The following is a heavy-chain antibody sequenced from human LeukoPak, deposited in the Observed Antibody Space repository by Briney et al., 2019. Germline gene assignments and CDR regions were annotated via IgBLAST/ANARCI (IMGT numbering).Heavy chain of an antibody. J-gene: IGHJ5*02. CDR1: GFTFSSYW. CDR2: INSDGSST. Sequence: GGSLRLSCAASGFTFSSYWMHWVRQAPGKGLVWVSRINSDGSSTSYADSVKGRFTISRDNAKNTLYLQMNSLRAEDATEYYCAREGSRYCSGGSCYTNWFDPWGQGTLVTVSS. V-gene: IGHV3-74*01. CDR3: AREGSRYCSGGSCYTNWFDP. D-gene: IGHD2-15*01.